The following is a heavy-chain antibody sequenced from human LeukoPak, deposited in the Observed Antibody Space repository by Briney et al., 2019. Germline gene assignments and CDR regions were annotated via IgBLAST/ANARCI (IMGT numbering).Heavy chain of an antibody. CDR2: IRNKAYGGTT. CDR3: TRWEARNFDC. D-gene: IGHD1-26*01. J-gene: IGHJ4*02. V-gene: IGHV3-49*04. CDR1: GFTFGDYA. Sequence: GGSLRLSCSVSGFTFGDYAMSWVRQAPGKGLEWVGFIRNKAYGGTTEYVASVKGRFIISRDDSKSIAYLHMNSLKTEDTAVYYCTRWEARNFDCWGQGTLVTVSS.